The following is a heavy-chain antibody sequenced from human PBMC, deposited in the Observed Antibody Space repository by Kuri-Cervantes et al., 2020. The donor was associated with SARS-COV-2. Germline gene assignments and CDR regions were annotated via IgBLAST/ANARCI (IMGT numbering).Heavy chain of an antibody. V-gene: IGHV3-74*01. D-gene: IGHD2-2*01. CDR1: GFTFSSYW. CDR3: AKFTSFSSRWFDP. Sequence: ETLSLTCAASGFTFSSYWMHWVRQAPGKGLVWVSRINSDGSSTYYADSVKGRFTISRDNSKNTLYLQMNSLRAEDTAVYYCAKFTSFSSRWFDPWGQGTLVTVSS. CDR2: INSDGSST. J-gene: IGHJ5*02.